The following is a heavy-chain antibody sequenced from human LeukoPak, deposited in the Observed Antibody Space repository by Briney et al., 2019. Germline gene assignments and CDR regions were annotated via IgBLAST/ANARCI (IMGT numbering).Heavy chain of an antibody. Sequence: PGRSLRLSCAASGFTFSTYGIHWVRQAPGKGLEWVAVIWYDGSIKYYADSVKGRFTISRDNSKNTLFLQMNSLRAEDTAVYYCARAVGPYDYWGQGTPVTVSS. CDR2: IWYDGSIK. D-gene: IGHD3-10*01. V-gene: IGHV3-33*01. J-gene: IGHJ4*02. CDR3: ARAVGPYDY. CDR1: GFTFSTYG.